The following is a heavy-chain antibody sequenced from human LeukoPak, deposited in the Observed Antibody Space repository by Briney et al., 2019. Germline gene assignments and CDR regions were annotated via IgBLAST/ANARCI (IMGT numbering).Heavy chain of an antibody. Sequence: SETLPLTCTVSGGSISSSSYYWGWIRQPPGKGLEWIGSIYYSGSTYYNPSLKSRVTISVDTSKNQFSLKLSSVTAADTAVYYCARAGPLPKYYYDSSGYYKTWGQGTLVTVSS. CDR2: IYYSGST. D-gene: IGHD3-22*01. CDR3: ARAGPLPKYYYDSSGYYKT. CDR1: GGSISSSSYY. V-gene: IGHV4-39*01. J-gene: IGHJ5*02.